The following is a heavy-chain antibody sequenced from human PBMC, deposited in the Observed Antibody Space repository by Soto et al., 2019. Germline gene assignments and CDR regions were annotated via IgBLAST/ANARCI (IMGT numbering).Heavy chain of an antibody. J-gene: IGHJ4*02. D-gene: IGHD3-10*01. CDR1: GFPLEKYG. CDR2: ISFSGDCI. V-gene: IGHV3-21*01. Sequence: PGGSLRLSCAVSGFPLEKYGMNWVRQAPGKGLEWVSSISFSGDCIYYADSVKGRFTISPDNARNSLYLQMNRLGVDDTALYFSTPATYYWNHDYWGQGTQVTVSS. CDR3: TPATYYWNHDY.